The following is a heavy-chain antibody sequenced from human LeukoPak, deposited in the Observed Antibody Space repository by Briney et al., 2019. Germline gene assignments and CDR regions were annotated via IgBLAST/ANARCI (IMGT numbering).Heavy chain of an antibody. Sequence: PGGSLRLSCAASGFTFSSYAMSWVRQAPGKGLEWVSAISGSGGSTYYADSVKGRFTISRDNSKNTLYLQMNSLRAEDTAVYYCARDGYYYDSSGYYYWLDYWGQGTLVTVSS. V-gene: IGHV3-23*01. D-gene: IGHD3-22*01. CDR2: ISGSGGST. CDR1: GFTFSSYA. CDR3: ARDGYYYDSSGYYYWLDY. J-gene: IGHJ4*02.